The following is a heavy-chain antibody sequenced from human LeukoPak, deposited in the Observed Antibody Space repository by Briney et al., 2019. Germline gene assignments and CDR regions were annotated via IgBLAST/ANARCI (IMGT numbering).Heavy chain of an antibody. CDR2: IYYSGST. Sequence: SETLSLTCTVSGGSISSAGYYWSCIRQHPGKGLEWIGYIYYSGSTYYNPSLKSRVTISVDTSKNQFSLKLSSVTAADTAVYYCARGRKHYYYYHGMDVWGQGTTVTVSS. J-gene: IGHJ6*02. CDR3: ARGRKHYYYYHGMDV. CDR1: GGSISSAGYY. V-gene: IGHV4-31*03.